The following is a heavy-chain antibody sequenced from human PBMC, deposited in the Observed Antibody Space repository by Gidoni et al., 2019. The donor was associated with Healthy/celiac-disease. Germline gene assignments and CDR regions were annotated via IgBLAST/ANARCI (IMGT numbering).Heavy chain of an antibody. CDR3: ARVNPRELWFGELLGFWFDP. CDR1: GGSISSYS. Sequence: QVQLHESGPGLVKPSETLSLTCTFSGGSISSYSWSWIRQPPGKGLEWIGYIYYSGSTNYNPSLKSRVTISVDTSKNQFSLKLSSVTAADTAVYYCARVNPRELWFGELLGFWFDPWGQGTLVTVSS. CDR2: IYYSGST. D-gene: IGHD3-10*01. V-gene: IGHV4-59*01. J-gene: IGHJ5*02.